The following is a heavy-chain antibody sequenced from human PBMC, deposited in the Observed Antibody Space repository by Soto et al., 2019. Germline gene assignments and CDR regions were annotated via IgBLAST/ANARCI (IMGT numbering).Heavy chain of an antibody. CDR1: GFPFSTSN. D-gene: IGHD3-16*01. CDR3: ARGVLPISSTSWFDP. Sequence: EVQLVESGGGLVNPGGSLRLSCVVSGFPFSTSNMNWVRQAPGKGLEWVSFISRSSTYIYYADSVKGRFTISRDDAETSLFLQMNSLRAEHTAVYYCARGVLPISSTSWFDPWGQGTLVTVSS. J-gene: IGHJ5*02. CDR2: ISRSSTYI. V-gene: IGHV3-21*01.